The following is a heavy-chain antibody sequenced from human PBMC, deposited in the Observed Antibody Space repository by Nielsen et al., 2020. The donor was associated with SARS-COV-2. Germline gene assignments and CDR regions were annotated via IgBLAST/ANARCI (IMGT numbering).Heavy chain of an antibody. V-gene: IGHV6-1*01. J-gene: IGHJ6*03. CDR1: GDSVSSSSAA. D-gene: IGHD4-17*01. CDR3: ARARGAYGDYYYYYYTDV. CDR2: TYYRSKWYN. Sequence: SQTLSPTCAISGDSVSSSSAAWNWIRQSPSRGLEWLGRTYYRSKWYNDYAVSVKSRITINPDTSKNQFSLHLNSVTPEDTAVYYCARARGAYGDYYYYYYTDVWGKGTTVTVS.